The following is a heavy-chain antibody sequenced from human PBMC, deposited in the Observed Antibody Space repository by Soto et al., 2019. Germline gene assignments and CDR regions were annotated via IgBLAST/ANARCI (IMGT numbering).Heavy chain of an antibody. J-gene: IGHJ4*02. CDR1: GYTFTTND. CDR2: LDPNSGVA. V-gene: IGHV1-8*02. D-gene: IGHD3-22*01. Sequence: QVHLVQSGAEVRKPGASVKVSCKAFGYTFTTNDINWVRQAPGQGLEWLGWLDPNSGVAGYAQKFQGRVIMTRDTSTSTAHMELSGLTSEDTAVYYCARVWYYDSSGYYAFDYWGLGTLVTVSS. CDR3: ARVWYYDSSGYYAFDY.